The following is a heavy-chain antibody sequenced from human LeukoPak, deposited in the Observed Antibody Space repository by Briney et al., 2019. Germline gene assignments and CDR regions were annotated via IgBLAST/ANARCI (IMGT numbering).Heavy chain of an antibody. V-gene: IGHV4-59*01. CDR2: IYYSGST. CDR1: GGSFSSYY. Sequence: SETLSLTCTVSGGSFSSYYWSWIRQPPGKGLEWIGYIYYSGSTNYNPSLKSRVTISVDTSKNQFSLKLSSVTAADTAVYYCARAAAAVSKRWFDPWGQGTLVTVSS. D-gene: IGHD6-13*01. J-gene: IGHJ5*02. CDR3: ARAAAAVSKRWFDP.